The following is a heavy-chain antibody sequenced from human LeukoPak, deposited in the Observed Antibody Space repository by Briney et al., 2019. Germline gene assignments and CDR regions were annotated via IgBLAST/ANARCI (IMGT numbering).Heavy chain of an antibody. J-gene: IGHJ4*02. CDR3: ARVCYDSSGYSYYFDY. CDR2: IYTSGST. V-gene: IGHV4-61*02. CDR1: GGSNSSGSYY. Sequence: SQTLSLTRTVSGGSNSSGSYYWSWIRQPAGKGLEWIGRIYTSGSTSYNPSLKSRVTISVDTSKSQFSLKLSSVTAADTAVYYCARVCYDSSGYSYYFDYWGQGTLVTVSS. D-gene: IGHD3-22*01.